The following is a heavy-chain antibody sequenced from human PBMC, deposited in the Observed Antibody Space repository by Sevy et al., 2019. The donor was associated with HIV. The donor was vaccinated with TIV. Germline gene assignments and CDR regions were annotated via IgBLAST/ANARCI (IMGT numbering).Heavy chain of an antibody. CDR2: IYTSGST. V-gene: IGHV4-61*02. CDR3: ARGGGTSFLDADDI. D-gene: IGHD2-15*01. CDR1: GGSISSGSYY. J-gene: IGHJ3*02. Sequence: SETLSLTCTVSGGSISSGSYYWSWIRQPAGKELEWIGRIYTSGSTNYNPSLKSRVTISVDTSKNQFSLKLSSVTAADTAVYYCARGGGTSFLDADDIWGQWTMVTVSS.